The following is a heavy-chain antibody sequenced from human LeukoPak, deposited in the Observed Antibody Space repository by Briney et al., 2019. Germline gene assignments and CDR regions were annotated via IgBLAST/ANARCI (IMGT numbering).Heavy chain of an antibody. J-gene: IGHJ6*03. CDR1: GFTVSSNY. CDR3: SRSGYSGYAPYYYYYMDV. V-gene: IGHV3-53*01. D-gene: IGHD5-12*01. CDR2: ICSGGST. Sequence: PGGSLRLSCAASGFTVSSNYMSWFRQAPGKGLEWVSVICSGGSTYYADSVKVRFTISRDNSKNTLYLQMNSLRAEDTAVYYCSRSGYSGYAPYYYYYMDVWGKGTTVTVSS.